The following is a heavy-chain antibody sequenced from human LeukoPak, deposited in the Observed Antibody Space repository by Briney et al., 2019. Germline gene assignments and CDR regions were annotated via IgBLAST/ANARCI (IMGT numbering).Heavy chain of an antibody. D-gene: IGHD3-10*01. CDR2: ISGSGGST. J-gene: IGHJ4*02. V-gene: IGHV3-23*01. Sequence: PGGSLRLSCAASGFTFSSYAMSRVRQAPGKGLEWVSAISGSGGSTYYADSVEGRFTISRDNSKNTLYLQMNSLRAEDTAVYYCAKDYGSGSPPFDYWGQGTLVTVSS. CDR1: GFTFSSYA. CDR3: AKDYGSGSPPFDY.